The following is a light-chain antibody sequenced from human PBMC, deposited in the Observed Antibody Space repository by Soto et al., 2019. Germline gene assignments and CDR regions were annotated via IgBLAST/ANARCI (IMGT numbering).Light chain of an antibody. Sequence: QSVLTQPASVSGSPGQSITISCAGTSSDVGAYNYVSWYQHHPGKAPKLMIYGVNNRPSGDSNRFSGSKSGNTASLTISGLQAEDEADYYCSSWTSGATHVFGSGTKVTVL. CDR3: SSWTSGATHV. CDR1: SSDVGAYNY. V-gene: IGLV2-14*03. J-gene: IGLJ1*01. CDR2: GVN.